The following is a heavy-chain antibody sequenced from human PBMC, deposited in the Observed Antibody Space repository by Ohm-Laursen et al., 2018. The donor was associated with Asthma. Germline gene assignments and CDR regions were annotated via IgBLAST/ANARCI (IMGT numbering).Heavy chain of an antibody. CDR2: ISSSSYI. CDR1: GFTFSSYG. Sequence: SLRLSCAASGFTFSSYGMHWVRQAPGKGLEWVSSISSSSYIYYADSVKGRFTISRDNAKNSLYLQMNSLRAEDTAVYYCASDYYDSSGYYRRAFDIWGQGTMVTVSS. V-gene: IGHV3-21*01. D-gene: IGHD3-22*01. J-gene: IGHJ3*02. CDR3: ASDYYDSSGYYRRAFDI.